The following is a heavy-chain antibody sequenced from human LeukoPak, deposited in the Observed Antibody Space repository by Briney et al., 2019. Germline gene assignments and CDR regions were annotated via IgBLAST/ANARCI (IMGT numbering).Heavy chain of an antibody. CDR2: INSSGGDT. V-gene: IGHV1-46*01. Sequence: ASVKVSCKASGYTFTNYYMHWVRQAPGQGLEWMGIINSSGGDTSYAQKFQGRLTMTRDTYTNTVYMELTSLRSEDTAVYYCAREVMDNLRFDYWGQGTLVTVSS. D-gene: IGHD1-14*01. CDR1: GYTFTNYY. CDR3: AREVMDNLRFDY. J-gene: IGHJ4*02.